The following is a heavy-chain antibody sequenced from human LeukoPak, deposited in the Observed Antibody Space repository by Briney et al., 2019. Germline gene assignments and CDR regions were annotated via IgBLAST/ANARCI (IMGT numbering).Heavy chain of an antibody. CDR3: ASGWQLTNAFDI. V-gene: IGHV1-8*03. Sequence: GASVKVSCKASGYTFTSYDINWVRQATGQGLEWMGWMNPNSGNTGYAQKFQGRVTITGNTSISTAYMELSSLRSEDTAVYYCASGWQLTNAFDIWGQGTMVTVSS. J-gene: IGHJ3*02. CDR1: GYTFTSYD. D-gene: IGHD6-6*01. CDR2: MNPNSGNT.